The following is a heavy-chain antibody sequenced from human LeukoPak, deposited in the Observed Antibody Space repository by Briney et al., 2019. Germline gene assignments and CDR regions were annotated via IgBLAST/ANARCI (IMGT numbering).Heavy chain of an antibody. CDR2: INPNSGGT. Sequence: ASVKVSCKASGYTFTGYYMHWVRQAPGQGLEWMGRINPNSGGTNYAQKFQGRVTMTRDTSTSTAYMELSRLRSDDTAVYYCASEDIVVVPAAGGDYWGQGTLVTVSS. D-gene: IGHD2-2*01. V-gene: IGHV1-2*06. J-gene: IGHJ4*02. CDR3: ASEDIVVVPAAGGDY. CDR1: GYTFTGYY.